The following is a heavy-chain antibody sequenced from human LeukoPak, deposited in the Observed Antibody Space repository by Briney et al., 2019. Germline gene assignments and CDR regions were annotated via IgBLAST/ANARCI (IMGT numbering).Heavy chain of an antibody. Sequence: GGSLRLSCAASGFTFSSYGMHWVRQAPGKGLKWVAFIRYDGSNKYYADSVKGRFTISRDNSKNTLYLQMNSLRAEDTAVYYCAKSGGPMVRSYFHYWGQGTLVTVSS. CDR3: AKSGGPMVRSYFHY. CDR2: IRYDGSNK. CDR1: GFTFSSYG. D-gene: IGHD3-10*01. V-gene: IGHV3-30*02. J-gene: IGHJ4*02.